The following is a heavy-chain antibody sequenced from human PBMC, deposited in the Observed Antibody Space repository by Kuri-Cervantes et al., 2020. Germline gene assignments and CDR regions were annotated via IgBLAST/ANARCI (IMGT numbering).Heavy chain of an antibody. CDR2: INESGTI. CDR1: GGSFTTYY. J-gene: IGHJ6*02. V-gene: IGHV4-34*01. D-gene: IGHD2-2*01. CDR3: ARGVVPAAISTYYYYYGMDV. Sequence: ESLKISCAVYGGSFTTYYQWTWIRQPPGKGPEWIGEINESGTIDYNPSLKSRVTISVDTSKNQFPLKLSSVTAADTAVYYCARGVVPAAISTYYYYYGMDVWGQGTTVTVSS.